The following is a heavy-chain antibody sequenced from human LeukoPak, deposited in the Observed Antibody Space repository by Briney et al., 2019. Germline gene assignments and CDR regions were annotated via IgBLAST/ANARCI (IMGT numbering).Heavy chain of an antibody. CDR3: ARDGNTAIDPLDAFDI. CDR2: INPNSGGT. D-gene: IGHD5-18*01. Sequence: ASVKVSCKASGYTFTGYYMHWVRQAPGQGLEWMGWINPNSGGTNYAQKFQGRVTMTRDTSISTAYMELSRLRSDDTAVYYCARDGNTAIDPLDAFDIWGQGTMVTVSP. CDR1: GYTFTGYY. V-gene: IGHV1-2*02. J-gene: IGHJ3*02.